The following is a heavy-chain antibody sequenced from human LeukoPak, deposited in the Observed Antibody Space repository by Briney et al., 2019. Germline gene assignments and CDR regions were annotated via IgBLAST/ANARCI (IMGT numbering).Heavy chain of an antibody. Sequence: ASVKVSCKASGYSFTSYGITWVRQAPGQGLEWMGRISAYYGHTNYAQKLQGRVTMTTDTSTNTAYMELRSLRSDDTAVYYCARDFYHGHCAGLSCFLLDYWGQGALVIVSS. V-gene: IGHV1-18*01. CDR3: ARDFYHGHCAGLSCFLLDY. D-gene: IGHD2-8*02. J-gene: IGHJ4*02. CDR1: GYSFTSYG. CDR2: ISAYYGHT.